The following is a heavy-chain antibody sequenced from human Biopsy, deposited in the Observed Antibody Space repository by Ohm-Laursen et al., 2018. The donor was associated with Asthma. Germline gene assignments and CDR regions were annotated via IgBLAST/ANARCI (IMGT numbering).Heavy chain of an antibody. J-gene: IGHJ5*02. V-gene: IGHV3-9*01. D-gene: IGHD2-2*01. Sequence: SLRLSCAASGFTFSNYAMHWVRQAPGRGLEWVAGISWNSVTVDYAASVKGRFTISRDNAKNSLDLEMNSLRSEDTALYYCVKDTLSSSWKWFDPWGQGTMVNVST. CDR2: ISWNSVTV. CDR1: GFTFSNYA. CDR3: VKDTLSSSWKWFDP.